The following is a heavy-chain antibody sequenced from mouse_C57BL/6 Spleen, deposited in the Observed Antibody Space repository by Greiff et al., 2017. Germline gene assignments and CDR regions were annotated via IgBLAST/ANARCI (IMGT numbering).Heavy chain of an antibody. CDR2: IYPGSGNT. J-gene: IGHJ4*01. Sequence: QVQLQQSGAELVRPGASVKLSCKASGYTFTDYYINWVKQRPGQGLEWIARIYPGSGNTYYNEKFKGKATLTAEKSSSTAYMQLSSLTSEDSAVYFCARSVITTRYYAMYYWGQGTSVTVSS. D-gene: IGHD1-1*01. CDR1: GYTFTDYY. CDR3: ARSVITTRYYAMYY. V-gene: IGHV1-76*01.